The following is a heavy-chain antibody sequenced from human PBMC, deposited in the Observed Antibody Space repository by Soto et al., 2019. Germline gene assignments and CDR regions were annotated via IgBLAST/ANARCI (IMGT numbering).Heavy chain of an antibody. Sequence: PSETLSLTCTVSNGSISTYYWSWIRQPPGRSLEWIGHTYYTGSPTYNPSLKSRVTISENTSKKTVSLTLISVTAEDTAVYYCARSRSTRQPFDYWGRGTRVTVSS. V-gene: IGHV4-59*01. D-gene: IGHD5-12*01. CDR2: TYYTGSP. CDR1: NGSISTYY. CDR3: ARSRSTRQPFDY. J-gene: IGHJ4*02.